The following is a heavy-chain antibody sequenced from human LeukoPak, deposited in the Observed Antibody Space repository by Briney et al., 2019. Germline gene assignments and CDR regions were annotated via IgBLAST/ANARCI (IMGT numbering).Heavy chain of an antibody. D-gene: IGHD3-22*01. Sequence: GGSLRLSCAASGFTFSGYAIHWVRQAPGKGLDWVALISYEGSDLYYADSVKGRFTISRDNSKNTLYLQMNSLRPEDTAVYYCARGRYYYDTSGYFDYWGQGTLVTVSS. J-gene: IGHJ4*02. CDR3: ARGRYYYDTSGYFDY. V-gene: IGHV3-30*04. CDR2: ISYEGSDL. CDR1: GFTFSGYA.